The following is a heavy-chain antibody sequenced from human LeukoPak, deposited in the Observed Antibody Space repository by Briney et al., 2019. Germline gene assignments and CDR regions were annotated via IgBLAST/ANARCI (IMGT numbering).Heavy chain of an antibody. V-gene: IGHV1-18*01. CDR2: IDSRNGHT. J-gene: IGHJ4*02. D-gene: IGHD3-22*01. Sequence: ASVTVSFKASGYTFTNYGITWVRQAPGQGLEWMGWIDSRNGHTKYGQKFQGRVIMTTDTSTTTTYMEIRSLRSDDTAVYYCARAITMIVRAGDYWGQGTLVTVSS. CDR3: ARAITMIVRAGDY. CDR1: GYTFTNYG.